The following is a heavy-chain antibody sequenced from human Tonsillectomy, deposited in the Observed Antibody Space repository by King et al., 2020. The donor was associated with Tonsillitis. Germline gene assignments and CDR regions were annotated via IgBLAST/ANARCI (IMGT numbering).Heavy chain of an antibody. D-gene: IGHD2-21*02. V-gene: IGHV4-61*01. J-gene: IGHJ6*02. Sequence: VQLQESGPGLVKPSETQSFTCTVSGGSVDSGNNYWSWIRQPPGKGLEWIGHIYHSGSNNYNPSFKSRVTISVDTSKNQFYLKMTSVTAAVTAVYSCAIIYCGWDCQSGHSYYKRGMDVWGEGTTVSVS. CDR3: AIIYCGWDCQSGHSYYKRGMDV. CDR1: GGSVDSGNNY. CDR2: IYHSGSN.